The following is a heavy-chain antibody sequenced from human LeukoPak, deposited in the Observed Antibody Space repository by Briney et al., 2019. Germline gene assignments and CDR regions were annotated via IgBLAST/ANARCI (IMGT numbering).Heavy chain of an antibody. Sequence: GGSLRLSCAASGLSFTDYAMNWVRQAPGKGLEWVSSISSTSSLIWSADSLKGRFTISRDNAKNSLYLQMDSLRAEDTAVYYCARYNSGWNDYWGQGTLVTVSS. V-gene: IGHV3-21*01. J-gene: IGHJ4*02. D-gene: IGHD6-19*01. CDR1: GLSFTDYA. CDR3: ARYNSGWNDY. CDR2: ISSTSSLI.